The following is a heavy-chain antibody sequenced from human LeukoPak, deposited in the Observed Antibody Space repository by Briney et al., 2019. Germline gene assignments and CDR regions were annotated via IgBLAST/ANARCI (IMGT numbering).Heavy chain of an antibody. Sequence: SETLSLTCTVSGGSISSYYWSWIRQPPGKGLEWIGYTYHSGSTFYNPSLKSRVTISVDRSKNQFSLKLSSVTAADTAVYYCARVLKTKRTIFGVVDAFDIWGQGTMVTVSS. CDR3: ARVLKTKRTIFGVVDAFDI. CDR1: GGSISSYY. V-gene: IGHV4-59*12. CDR2: TYHSGST. D-gene: IGHD3-3*01. J-gene: IGHJ3*02.